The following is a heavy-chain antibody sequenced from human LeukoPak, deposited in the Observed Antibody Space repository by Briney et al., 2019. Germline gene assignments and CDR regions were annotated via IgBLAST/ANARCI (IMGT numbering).Heavy chain of an antibody. J-gene: IGHJ4*02. CDR2: IDVGSYT. D-gene: IGHD6-13*01. Sequence: PGGSLRLSCAASGFTFSSYAMNWIRQAPGKGLEWVSSIDVGSYTYYAGSVKGRFTISRDNAKNLLYLQMNSLRVEDTAVYYCARSGSSWNYFDYCGQGTLVTVSS. V-gene: IGHV3-21*01. CDR1: GFTFSSYA. CDR3: ARSGSSWNYFDY.